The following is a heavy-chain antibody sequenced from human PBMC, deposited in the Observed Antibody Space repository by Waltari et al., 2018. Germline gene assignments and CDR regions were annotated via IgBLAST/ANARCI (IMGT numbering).Heavy chain of an antibody. CDR3: ASLGNYYYMDV. CDR2: ISSSSSSI. D-gene: IGHD3-10*01. Sequence: EVPLVESGGGLVQTGGSLRLSCAASGFTFRSSSRHWVRPVPGKGLEWVSYISSSSSSIYYADSVKGRFTISRDNAKNSLYLQMNSLRAEDTAVYYCASLGNYYYMDVWGKGTTVTVSS. V-gene: IGHV3-48*04. J-gene: IGHJ6*03. CDR1: GFTFRSSS.